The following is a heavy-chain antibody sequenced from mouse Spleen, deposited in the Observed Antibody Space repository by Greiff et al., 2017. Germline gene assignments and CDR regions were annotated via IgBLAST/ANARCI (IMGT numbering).Heavy chain of an antibody. CDR1: GFTIKDYY. J-gene: IGHJ2*01. V-gene: IGHV14-2*01. Sequence: VQLQQSGAELVKPGASVKLSCTASGFTIKDYYMHWVKQRPEQGLEWIGRIDPEDGATKYAPKFPGKATITADTSSNTAYLQLSSLTSEDTAVYYCAREGDGDYLDYWGQGTTLTVSS. D-gene: IGHD1-1*02. CDR2: IDPEDGAT. CDR3: AREGDGDYLDY.